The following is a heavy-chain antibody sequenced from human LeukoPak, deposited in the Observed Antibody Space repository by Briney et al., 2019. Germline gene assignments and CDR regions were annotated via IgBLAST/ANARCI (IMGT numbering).Heavy chain of an antibody. V-gene: IGHV1-18*01. D-gene: IGHD2-2*01. CDR2: ISGNNDNP. J-gene: IGHJ4*02. CDR3: ARDGTSTDDY. CDR1: GYTFSNFG. Sequence: VASVKVSRKASGYTFSNFGISWVRQAPGQGLEWMGWISGNNDNPNYGQKFQGRLTVTTDSSTSTAYMELRNLRSDDTAVYYCARDGTSTDDYWGQGTLVTVSS.